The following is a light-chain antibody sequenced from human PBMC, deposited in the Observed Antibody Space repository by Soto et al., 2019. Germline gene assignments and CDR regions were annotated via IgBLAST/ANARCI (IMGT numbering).Light chain of an antibody. V-gene: IGKV3-11*01. CDR1: QSVGTS. J-gene: IGKJ5*01. CDR3: QQYNNWPIT. CDR2: ESS. Sequence: ETVLTQSPATLSLSPGERATLSCRASQSVGTSLAWYQQKPGQAPRLLFYESSNRATGIPARFSGGGSGTDFTLTISGLDPEDFAVYYCQQYNNWPITFGQGTRLEIK.